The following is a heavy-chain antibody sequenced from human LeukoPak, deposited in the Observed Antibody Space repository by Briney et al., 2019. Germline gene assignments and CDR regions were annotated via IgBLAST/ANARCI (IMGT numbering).Heavy chain of an antibody. CDR1: GFTFSSYS. CDR3: AGGGPHCSGGSCYGYFDY. CDR2: ISSSGSYI. V-gene: IGHV3-21*01. J-gene: IGHJ4*02. D-gene: IGHD2-15*01. Sequence: GGSLRLSCAASGFTFSSYSMNWVRQAPGKGLEWVSLISSSGSYIYYADSVKGRFTISRDNAKNSLYLQMNSLRGEDTAVYYCAGGGPHCSGGSCYGYFDYWGQGTLVTVSS.